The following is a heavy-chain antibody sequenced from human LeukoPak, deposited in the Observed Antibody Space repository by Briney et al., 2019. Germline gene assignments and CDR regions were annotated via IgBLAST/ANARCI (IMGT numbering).Heavy chain of an antibody. CDR3: ARGESSSSPYFDY. CDR1: GFTFSSYG. CDR2: ISYEGSTS. V-gene: IGHV3-30*03. J-gene: IGHJ4*02. Sequence: GGSLRLSCAVSGFTFSSYGMQWVRQAPGKGLEWVAVISYEGSTSYYADSVKGRFTISRDNSKNTLYLQMNGLRAEDTAVYYCARGESSSSPYFDYWGQGTLVTVSS. D-gene: IGHD6-6*01.